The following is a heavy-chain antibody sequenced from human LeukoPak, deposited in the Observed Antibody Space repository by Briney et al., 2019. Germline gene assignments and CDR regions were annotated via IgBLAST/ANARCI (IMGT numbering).Heavy chain of an antibody. CDR3: ARNWIGDSSGYAPFDY. CDR1: GYTFTSYY. V-gene: IGHV1-46*01. D-gene: IGHD3-22*01. J-gene: IGHJ4*02. Sequence: ASVKVSCKASGYTFTSYYMHWVRQAPGQGLEWMGIINPSGGSTSYAQKFQGRVTMTRDTSTSTVYMELSSPRSEDTAVYYCARNWIGDSSGYAPFDYWGQGTLVTVSS. CDR2: INPSGGST.